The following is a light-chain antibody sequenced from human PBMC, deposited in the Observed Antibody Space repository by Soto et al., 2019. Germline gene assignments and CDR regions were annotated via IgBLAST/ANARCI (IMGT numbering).Light chain of an antibody. CDR2: DVS. Sequence: QSVPTQPASVSGSPGQSITISCTGSSSDVGGYNYVSWYQQHPGKAPKLMIYDVSNRPSGVSNRFSGSKSDNTASLTISGLQAEDEADYYCSSYTSSFTYVFGTGTKLTVL. V-gene: IGLV2-14*03. CDR1: SSDVGGYNY. J-gene: IGLJ1*01. CDR3: SSYTSSFTYV.